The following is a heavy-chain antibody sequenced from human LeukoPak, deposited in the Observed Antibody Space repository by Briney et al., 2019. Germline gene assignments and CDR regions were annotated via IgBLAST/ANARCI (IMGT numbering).Heavy chain of an antibody. CDR3: ARGLGYSYGFLAY. V-gene: IGHV4-61*02. D-gene: IGHD5-18*01. CDR1: GGSISSGSYY. CDR2: IYTSGST. J-gene: IGHJ4*02. Sequence: SETLSLTCTVSGGSISSGSYYWSWIRQPAGKGLEWIGRIYTSGSTNYNPSLKSRVTISVDTSKNQFSLKLSSATAADTAVYYCARGLGYSYGFLAYWGQGTLVTVSS.